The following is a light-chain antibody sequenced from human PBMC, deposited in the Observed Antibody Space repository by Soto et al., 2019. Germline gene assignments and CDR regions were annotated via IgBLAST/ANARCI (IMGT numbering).Light chain of an antibody. J-gene: IGLJ2*01. Sequence: QSVLTQPPSVSGAPGQRVTISCTGSSSNIGAGYDVHWYQQLPGTAPKLLIYGNSNRPSGVPDRFSCAKSGTSASLAITALQAEDEADYYCQSYDSSLSALFGGGTKLTVL. V-gene: IGLV1-40*01. CDR3: QSYDSSLSAL. CDR1: SSNIGAGYD. CDR2: GNS.